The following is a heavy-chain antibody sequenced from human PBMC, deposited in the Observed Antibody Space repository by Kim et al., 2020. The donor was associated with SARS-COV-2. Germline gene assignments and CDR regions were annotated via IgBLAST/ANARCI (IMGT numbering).Heavy chain of an antibody. J-gene: IGHJ4*02. V-gene: IGHV3-48*03. D-gene: IGHD3-9*01. Sequence: GGSLRLSCAASGFTFSSFEMNWVRQAPGKGLEWVSYISSSGSTIYYADSVNDRFTISRDNAKNSLYLQMHSLRAEDTAVYYCARSNTLRYFDWLLGPFDYWGQGTLVTVSS. CDR2: ISSSGSTI. CDR1: GFTFSSFE. CDR3: ARSNTLRYFDWLLGPFDY.